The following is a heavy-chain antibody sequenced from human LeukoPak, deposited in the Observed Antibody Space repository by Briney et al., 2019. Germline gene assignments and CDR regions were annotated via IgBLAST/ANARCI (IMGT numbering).Heavy chain of an antibody. CDR2: IYTSGST. J-gene: IGHJ6*03. Sequence: SETLSLTCAVYGGSFSGYYWSWIRQPAGKGLEWIGRIYTSGSTNYNPSLKSRVTISVDTSKNQFSLKLSSVTAADTAVYYCAREVVPADPYYYYYYMDVWGKGTAVTISS. D-gene: IGHD2-2*01. CDR1: GGSFSGYY. CDR3: AREVVPADPYYYYYYMDV. V-gene: IGHV4-4*07.